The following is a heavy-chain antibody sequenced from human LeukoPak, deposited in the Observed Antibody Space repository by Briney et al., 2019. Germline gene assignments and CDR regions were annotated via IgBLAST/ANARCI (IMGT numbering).Heavy chain of an antibody. J-gene: IGHJ6*03. CDR2: IIPIFDTS. D-gene: IGHD3/OR15-3a*01. Sequence: SVKVSCKASGGTFRSYAISWVRQAPGQGLEWMGGIIPIFDTSNYAQKFQGRVTITTDESTSTAYMEMGSLRSEDTAVYYCARGLGDYYYYYMDVWGEGTTVTVSS. V-gene: IGHV1-69*05. CDR1: GGTFRSYA. CDR3: ARGLGDYYYYYMDV.